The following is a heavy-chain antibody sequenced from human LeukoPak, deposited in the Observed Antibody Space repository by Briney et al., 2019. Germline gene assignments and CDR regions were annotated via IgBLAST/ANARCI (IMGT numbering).Heavy chain of an antibody. Sequence: ASVMVSCKASGYTFTSYGISWVRQAPGQGLEWMGWISAYNGNTNYAQKLQGRVTMTTDTSTSTAYMELRSLRSDDTAVYYCARVECTSCPYYFDYWGQGTLVTVSS. V-gene: IGHV1-18*01. D-gene: IGHD2-2*01. CDR2: ISAYNGNT. CDR1: GYTFTSYG. CDR3: ARVECTSCPYYFDY. J-gene: IGHJ4*02.